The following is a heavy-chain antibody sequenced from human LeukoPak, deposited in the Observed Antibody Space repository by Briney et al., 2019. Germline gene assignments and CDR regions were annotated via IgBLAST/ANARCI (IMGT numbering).Heavy chain of an antibody. CDR1: GGSITSRSYY. CDR2: IYYSGST. Sequence: SETLSLTCTVSGGSITSRSYYWGCIRQPPGKGLEWIGSIYYSGSTDYNLSLKSRVTISLDTSKNQFSLSLSSVTAADTAVYYCAYLKGVGATRMAWGQGTLVTVSS. J-gene: IGHJ5*02. V-gene: IGHV4-39*07. D-gene: IGHD1-26*01. CDR3: AYLKGVGATRMA.